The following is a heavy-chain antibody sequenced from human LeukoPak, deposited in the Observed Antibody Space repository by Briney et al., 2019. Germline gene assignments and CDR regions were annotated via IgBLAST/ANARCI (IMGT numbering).Heavy chain of an antibody. D-gene: IGHD4-11*01. CDR2: ISGSGGNT. J-gene: IGHJ5*01. CDR1: GFTFSSYT. V-gene: IGHV3-23*01. CDR3: AKDLHDYGNYVGWFDS. Sequence: GGSLRLSCVASGFTFSSYTMDWVRQAPGKGLEWVSAISGSGGNTYYADSVKGRFTISRDHSKTTLFLQMNSLRAEDTAVYYCAKDLHDYGNYVGWFDSWGQGTLVTVSS.